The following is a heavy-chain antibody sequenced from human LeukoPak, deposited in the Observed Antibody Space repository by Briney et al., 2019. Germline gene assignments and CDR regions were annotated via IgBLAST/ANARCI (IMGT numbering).Heavy chain of an antibody. CDR1: GFTFSIYA. CDR2: ISGSGGTA. J-gene: IGHJ4*02. Sequence: GGSLRPSCAASGFTFSIYAMSWVRQAPGKELEWVSAISGSGGTAYYADSVKGRFTISRDNSKNTLYLQMNSLRAEDTAVYYCAKKGYYDGSGYYMYYFDHWGQGTLVTVSS. V-gene: IGHV3-23*01. CDR3: AKKGYYDGSGYYMYYFDH. D-gene: IGHD3-22*01.